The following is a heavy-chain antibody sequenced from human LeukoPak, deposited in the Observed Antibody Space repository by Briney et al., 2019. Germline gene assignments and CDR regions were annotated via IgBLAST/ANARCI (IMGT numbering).Heavy chain of an antibody. V-gene: IGHV1-18*01. J-gene: IGHJ4*02. CDR1: GYTFTSYG. Sequence: ASVKVSCKASGYTFTSYGISWVRQAPGQGLEWMGWISAYNGNTNYAQKFQGRVTMTRNTSISTAYMELSSLRSEDTAVYYCARGYYGSGSYYSFDYWGQGTLVTVSS. CDR3: ARGYYGSGSYYSFDY. CDR2: ISAYNGNT. D-gene: IGHD3-10*01.